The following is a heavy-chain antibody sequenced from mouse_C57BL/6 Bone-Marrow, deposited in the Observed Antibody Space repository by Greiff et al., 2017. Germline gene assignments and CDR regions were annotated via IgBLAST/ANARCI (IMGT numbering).Heavy chain of an antibody. V-gene: IGHV1-69*01. CDR1: GYTFTSYW. Sequence: QVQLKQPGAELVMPGASVKLSCKASGYTFTSYWMHWVKQRPGQGLEWIVEIDPSDSYTNYNQKFKGKSTLTVDKSSSTAYMQLSSLTSEDSAVYYCARDYPYAMDYWGQGTSVTVSS. CDR3: ARDYPYAMDY. CDR2: IDPSDSYT. D-gene: IGHD2-4*01. J-gene: IGHJ4*01.